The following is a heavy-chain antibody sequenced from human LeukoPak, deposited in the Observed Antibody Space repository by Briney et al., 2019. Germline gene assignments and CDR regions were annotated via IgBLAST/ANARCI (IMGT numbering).Heavy chain of an antibody. CDR3: ARLYYDILTGYYAFDY. J-gene: IGHJ4*02. V-gene: IGHV1-8*01. Sequence: ASVKVSCKASGYTFTSYDINWVRQATGQGLEWMGWMNPNSGNTGYAQKFQGRVTMTRNTSISTAYMELSSLRSEDTAVYYCARLYYDILTGYYAFDYWGQGTLVTVSS. D-gene: IGHD3-9*01. CDR2: MNPNSGNT. CDR1: GYTFTSYD.